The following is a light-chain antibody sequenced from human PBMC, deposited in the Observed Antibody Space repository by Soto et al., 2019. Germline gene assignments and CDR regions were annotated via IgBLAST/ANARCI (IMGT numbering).Light chain of an antibody. CDR2: GAS. CDR3: QHYSSELPMYT. J-gene: IGKJ2*01. CDR1: QSVSSSY. V-gene: IGKV3-20*01. Sequence: EIVLTQSPGTLSLSPGERATLSCRASQSVSSSYLAWYQQKPGQAPRLLIYGASSRATGIPDRFSGSGSGTDFTRTISRLEPEDFAVYYCQHYSSELPMYTFGQGTQLEIK.